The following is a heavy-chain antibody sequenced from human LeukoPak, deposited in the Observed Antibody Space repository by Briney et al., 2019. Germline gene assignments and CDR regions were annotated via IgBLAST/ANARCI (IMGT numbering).Heavy chain of an antibody. Sequence: PSETLSLTCTVSGGSISSYYWSWIRQPPGKGLEWIGYIYYSGSTNYNPSLKSRVTISVDTSKNQFSLKLSSVTAADTAVYYCARGSRSYDYVWGSYLPLDYWGQGTLVTVSS. J-gene: IGHJ4*02. CDR2: IYYSGST. D-gene: IGHD3-16*02. CDR1: GGSISSYY. CDR3: ARGSRSYDYVWGSYLPLDY. V-gene: IGHV4-59*01.